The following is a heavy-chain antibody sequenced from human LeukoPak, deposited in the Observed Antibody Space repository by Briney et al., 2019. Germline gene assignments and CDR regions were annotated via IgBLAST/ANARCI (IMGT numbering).Heavy chain of an antibody. CDR2: ISNDGTST. V-gene: IGHV3-74*01. CDR3: AKDEGQYYDFWSGYLTSYYFDY. J-gene: IGHJ4*02. Sequence: PGGSLRLSCAVSGLTFSNYWMHWVRQAPGKGLVWVSRISNDGTSTSYADSVKGRFTISRDNSKNTLYLQMNSLRAEDTAVYYCAKDEGQYYDFWSGYLTSYYFDYWGQGTLVTVSS. CDR1: GLTFSNYW. D-gene: IGHD3-3*01.